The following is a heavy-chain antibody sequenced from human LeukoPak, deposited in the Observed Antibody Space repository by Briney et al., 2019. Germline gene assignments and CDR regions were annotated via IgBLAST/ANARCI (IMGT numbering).Heavy chain of an antibody. J-gene: IGHJ4*02. CDR3: ARWHGDRAIYNY. CDR2: ISGSGGST. CDR1: GFTFSSYA. V-gene: IGHV3-23*01. Sequence: GGSLRLSCAASGFTFSSYAMSWVRQAPGKGLEWVSAISGSGGSTYYADSVKGRFTIPRDNSKNTLYLQMNSLRAEDTAVYFCARWHGDRAIYNYWGQGTLVTVSS. D-gene: IGHD5-18*01.